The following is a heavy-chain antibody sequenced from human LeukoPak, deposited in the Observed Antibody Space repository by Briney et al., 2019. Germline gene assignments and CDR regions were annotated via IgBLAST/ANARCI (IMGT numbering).Heavy chain of an antibody. D-gene: IGHD1-26*01. Sequence: GGSLRLSCAASGFHFNNYGLSWVRQAPGKELEWVSAISGSGGSTYYADSVKGRFTISRDNSKNTLYLQMNSLRAEDTAVYFCAKKYSTGLDPWGQGTLVTVSS. CDR2: ISGSGGST. V-gene: IGHV3-23*01. CDR1: GFHFNNYG. J-gene: IGHJ5*02. CDR3: AKKYSTGLDP.